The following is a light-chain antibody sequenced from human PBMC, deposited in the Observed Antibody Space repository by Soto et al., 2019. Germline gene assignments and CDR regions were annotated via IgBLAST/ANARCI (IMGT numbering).Light chain of an antibody. CDR3: LQYVSYPVT. V-gene: IGKV1-5*03. J-gene: IGKJ4*01. Sequence: DIQMTQSPSTLSASVGDRVTITCRASQSISNSLAWYQQKPGKAPNLLIYKASSLESGVPSRFSGRGSGTEFTLTISSLQPDDFATYSCLQYVSYPVTFGGGTKVELK. CDR1: QSISNS. CDR2: KAS.